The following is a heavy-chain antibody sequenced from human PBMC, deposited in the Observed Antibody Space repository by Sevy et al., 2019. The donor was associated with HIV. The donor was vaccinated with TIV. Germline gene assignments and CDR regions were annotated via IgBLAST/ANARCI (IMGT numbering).Heavy chain of an antibody. CDR1: GFRFSGYY. D-gene: IGHD3-3*01. CDR2: ISGTGNTK. Sequence: GGSLRLSCVGSGFRFSGYYMNWIRQAPGKGLEWVSYISGTGNTKYYTDSVKGRFTISRDNAKNSFYLEMNSLRVHDTAGYYCARDPTYYDFWAGYYTGWFDPWGQGTLVTVSS. V-gene: IGHV3-11*01. CDR3: ARDPTYYDFWAGYYTGWFDP. J-gene: IGHJ5*02.